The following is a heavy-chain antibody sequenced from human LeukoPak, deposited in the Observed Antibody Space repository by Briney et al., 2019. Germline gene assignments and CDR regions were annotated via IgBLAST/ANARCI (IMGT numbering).Heavy chain of an antibody. V-gene: IGHV3-21*01. D-gene: IGHD1-26*01. CDR1: GFTFSSYS. CDR3: ARVRTLSGSYGS. CDR2: INSSSSYI. J-gene: IGHJ3*01. Sequence: GGTLRLSCAASGFTFSSYSRNWLRQAPGKGLEGGSSINSSSSYIYYADSGKGGFTISRDKAKNSLYLRMNSMRAAETAVYYCARVRTLSGSYGSWGQGTMVTVSS.